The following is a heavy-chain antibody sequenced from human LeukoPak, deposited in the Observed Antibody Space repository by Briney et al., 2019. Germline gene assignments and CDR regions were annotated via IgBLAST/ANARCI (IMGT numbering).Heavy chain of an antibody. J-gene: IGHJ3*02. V-gene: IGHV4-34*01. CDR2: INHSGST. Sequence: SETLSLTCAVYGGSFSGYYWSWIRQPPGKGLEWIGEINHSGSTNYNPSLKSRVTISVDTSKNQFSLKLSSVTAADTAVYYCARRGYCYGTEAFDIWGQGTMVTVSS. CDR3: ARRGYCYGTEAFDI. CDR1: GGSFSGYY. D-gene: IGHD5-18*01.